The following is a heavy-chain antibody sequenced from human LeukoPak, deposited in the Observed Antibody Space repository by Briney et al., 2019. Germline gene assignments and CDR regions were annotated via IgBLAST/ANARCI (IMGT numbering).Heavy chain of an antibody. V-gene: IGHV2-5*02. CDR3: TLNEDAYYFDY. Sequence: SGRTLVNPTQTLTLTFTFSGFSLSTSGVGVGWIRQPPGKALEWLALIYWDGDKRYNPSLKSRLTITKDTSKNQVVLTMTNMDPVDTATYYCTLNEDAYYFDYWGQGALVTVSS. J-gene: IGHJ4*02. CDR2: IYWDGDK. CDR1: GFSLSTSGVG.